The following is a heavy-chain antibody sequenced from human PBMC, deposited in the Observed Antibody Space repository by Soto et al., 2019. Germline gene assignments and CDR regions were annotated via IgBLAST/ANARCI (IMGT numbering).Heavy chain of an antibody. V-gene: IGHV1-58*01. CDR2: IVVGSGNT. D-gene: IGHD3-22*01. Sequence: SVKVSFKASGFTFTSSAVQWVRQARGQRLEWIGWIVVGSGNTNYAQKFQERVTITRDMSTSTAYMELSSLRSEDTAVYYCAAGRLYYYDSSGYYPPANWGQGTLVTVS. CDR1: GFTFTSSA. J-gene: IGHJ4*02. CDR3: AAGRLYYYDSSGYYPPAN.